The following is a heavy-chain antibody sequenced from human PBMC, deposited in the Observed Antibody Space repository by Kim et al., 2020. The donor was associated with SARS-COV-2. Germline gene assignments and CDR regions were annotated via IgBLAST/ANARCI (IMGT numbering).Heavy chain of an antibody. J-gene: IGHJ4*02. CDR3: ARGINTAA. V-gene: IGHV3-7*01. D-gene: IGHD2-15*01. Sequence: GSVIYYVDSVKGRFTISRDNAVNSLYLQMNSLRAGDTAVYYCARGINTAAWGQGTLVTVSS. CDR2: GSVI.